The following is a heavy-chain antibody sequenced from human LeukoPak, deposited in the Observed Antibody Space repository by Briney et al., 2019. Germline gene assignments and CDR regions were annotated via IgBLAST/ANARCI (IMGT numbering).Heavy chain of an antibody. Sequence: SETLSLTCTVSGGSISSYYWSWIRQPPGKGLEWSGYIYNSESTKYNPSLKSRATISIDTSKKQFSLKLSSVTAADTAVYYCAREPTGSPAWFDPWGQGTLVTVSS. V-gene: IGHV4-59*01. CDR2: IYNSEST. CDR1: GGSISSYY. CDR3: AREPTGSPAWFDP. D-gene: IGHD4-17*01. J-gene: IGHJ5*02.